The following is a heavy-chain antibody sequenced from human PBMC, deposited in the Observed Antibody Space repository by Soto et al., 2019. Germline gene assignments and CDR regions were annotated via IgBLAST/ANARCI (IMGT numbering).Heavy chain of an antibody. CDR1: GYTLTELS. CDR2: FDPEDGET. V-gene: IGHV1-24*01. Sequence: ASVKVSCKVSGYTLTELSMHWVRQAPGKGLEWMGGFDPEDGETIYAQKFQGRVTMTEDTPTDTAYMELSSLRSEDTAVYYCATDLIAVAGTSIDYWGQGTLVTVSS. D-gene: IGHD6-19*01. CDR3: ATDLIAVAGTSIDY. J-gene: IGHJ4*02.